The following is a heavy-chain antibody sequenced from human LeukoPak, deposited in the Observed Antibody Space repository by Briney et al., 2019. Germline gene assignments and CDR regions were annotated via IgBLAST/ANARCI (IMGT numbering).Heavy chain of an antibody. Sequence: SETLSLTCTVSGGTISSSSFYWVWIRQPPGKGLEWIGSIYYSGSTYYNPSLKSRVTISVDTSKNQFSLKLSSVTAADTAVYYCARLFSDSVVVVVTKYFMDGCGKGATVTVSS. D-gene: IGHD3-22*01. V-gene: IGHV4-39*01. J-gene: IGHJ6*03. CDR1: GGTISSSSFY. CDR2: IYYSGST. CDR3: ARLFSDSVVVVVTKYFMDG.